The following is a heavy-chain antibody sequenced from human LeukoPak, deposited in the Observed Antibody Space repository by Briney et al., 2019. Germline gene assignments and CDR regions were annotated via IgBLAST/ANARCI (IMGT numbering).Heavy chain of an antibody. Sequence: SETLSLTCTVSGGSISSSSYYWGWIRQPPGKGLEWIGSIYYSGSTYYNPSLKSRVTISVDTSKNQLSLKLSSVTAADTAVYYCARLLYGASGYWFFDLWGRGTLVTVSS. CDR1: GGSISSSSYY. J-gene: IGHJ2*01. D-gene: IGHD4-17*01. CDR2: IYYSGST. CDR3: ARLLYGASGYWFFDL. V-gene: IGHV4-39*01.